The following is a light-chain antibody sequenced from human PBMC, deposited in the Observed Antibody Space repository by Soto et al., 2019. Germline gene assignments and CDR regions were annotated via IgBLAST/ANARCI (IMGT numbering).Light chain of an antibody. J-gene: IGKJ5*01. V-gene: IGKV3-15*01. CDR1: QSININ. Sequence: EIGMTQSPTTLSVSPGERANLSCRASQSININLAWYQQKPGQAPRLLIYGASTRATGIPARFSGSGSGTEFTLTISSLQSEDFAVYYCQQYNYLPPITFGQGTRLET. CDR3: QQYNYLPPIT. CDR2: GAS.